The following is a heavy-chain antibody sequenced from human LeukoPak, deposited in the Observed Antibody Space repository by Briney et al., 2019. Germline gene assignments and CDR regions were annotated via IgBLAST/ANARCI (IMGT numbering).Heavy chain of an antibody. J-gene: IGHJ6*02. CDR1: GFTFSDYY. D-gene: IGHD4-11*01. V-gene: IGHV3-11*01. Sequence: GGCLRLSCAASGFTFSDYYMTWIRQAPGKGLEWVSSISSSGSSIYYADSVKGRFTISRDNAENSLYLQMNSLRAEDTAVYYCARAYSNSPYGLDVWGQGTTVTVSS. CDR3: ARAYSNSPYGLDV. CDR2: ISSSGSSI.